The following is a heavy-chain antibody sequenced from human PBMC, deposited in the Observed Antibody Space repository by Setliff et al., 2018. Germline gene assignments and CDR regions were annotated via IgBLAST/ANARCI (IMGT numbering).Heavy chain of an antibody. V-gene: IGHV1-3*03. Sequence: GASVKVSCKASGYTFANYGLHWVRQAPGQRLEWMGWINAGNGHTKYSQEFQGRVTISSDTAASTAYMQLGSLRSEDTAVYYCARGRRFGEYWFDPWGQGTLVTVSS. CDR2: INAGNGHT. CDR1: GYTFANYG. CDR3: ARGRRFGEYWFDP. J-gene: IGHJ5*02. D-gene: IGHD3-10*01.